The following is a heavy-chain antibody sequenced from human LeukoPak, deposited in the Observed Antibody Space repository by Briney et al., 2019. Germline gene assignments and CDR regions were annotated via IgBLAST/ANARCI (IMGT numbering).Heavy chain of an antibody. J-gene: IGHJ4*02. Sequence: PSETLSLTCTVSGGSISSYYWSWIRQPPGKGLEWIRYIYYSGSTNYNPSLKSRVTISVDTSKNQFSLKLSSVTAADTAVYYCASSTYYYGSGSYYLVDYWGQGTLVTVSS. CDR1: GGSISSYY. CDR3: ASSTYYYGSGSYYLVDY. CDR2: IYYSGST. D-gene: IGHD3-10*01. V-gene: IGHV4-59*01.